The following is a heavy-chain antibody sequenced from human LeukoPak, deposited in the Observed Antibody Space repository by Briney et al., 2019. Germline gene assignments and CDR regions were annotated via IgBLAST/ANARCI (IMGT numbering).Heavy chain of an antibody. J-gene: IGHJ5*02. CDR3: ATESAITISGVVFHYFDP. V-gene: IGHV1-8*01. D-gene: IGHD3-3*01. CDR2: MSPDDGFT. Sequence: ASVKVSCKSSVDTLSGDDVHWVRQAPGQGLEWLGWMSPDDGFTGYAQDFQGRLTMTTDTTINTVFMELSGLKSEDTAVYYCATESAITISGVVFHYFDPWGQGTLVTVSS. CDR1: VDTLSGDD.